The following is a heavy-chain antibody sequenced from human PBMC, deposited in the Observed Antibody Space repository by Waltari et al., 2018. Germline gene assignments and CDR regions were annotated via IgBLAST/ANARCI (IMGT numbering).Heavy chain of an antibody. CDR2: IRGDGGT. D-gene: IGHD2-15*01. CDR3: ARDRGRGLYLDS. J-gene: IGHJ4*02. V-gene: IGHV4-4*02. CDR1: GAPVTSDFL. Sequence: QLQLRQSGPGLVKPSDSLSLTCAVSGAPVTSDFLWNWVRQPPGKGLEWIGQIRGDGGTTYNPSLESRVTVSMDTLNNQFSLKVSSVTAADTAVYYCARDRGRGLYLDSWGQGTLVTVS.